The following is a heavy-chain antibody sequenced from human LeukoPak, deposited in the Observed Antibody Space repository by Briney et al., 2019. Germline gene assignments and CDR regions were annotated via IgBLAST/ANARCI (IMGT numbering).Heavy chain of an antibody. CDR2: ISSSSSYI. CDR1: GFTFSSYS. V-gene: IGHV3-21*01. Sequence: GGSLRLSCAASGFTFSSYSMNWVRQAPGKGLEWVSSISSSSSYIYYADSVKGRFTISRDNAKNSLYLQMNSLRAEDTAVYYCARGLHSSGYYLDYWGQGTLVTVSS. CDR3: ARGLHSSGYYLDY. J-gene: IGHJ4*02. D-gene: IGHD3-22*01.